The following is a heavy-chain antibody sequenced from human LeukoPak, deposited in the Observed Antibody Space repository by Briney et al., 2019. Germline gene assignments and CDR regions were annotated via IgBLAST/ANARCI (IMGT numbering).Heavy chain of an antibody. J-gene: IGHJ5*02. V-gene: IGHV4-34*01. Sequence: SETLSLTCAVYGGSFSGYYWSWIRQPPGKGLEWIGEINHSGSTNYNPSLKSRVTISVDTSKNQSSLKLSSVTAADTAVYYCARHKRRYYYDSSGYYPRWLDPWGQGTLVTVSS. CDR3: ARHKRRYYYDSSGYYPRWLDP. D-gene: IGHD3-22*01. CDR1: GGSFSGYY. CDR2: INHSGST.